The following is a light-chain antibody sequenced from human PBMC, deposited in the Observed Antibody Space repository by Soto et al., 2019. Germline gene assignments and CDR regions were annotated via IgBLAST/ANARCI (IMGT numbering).Light chain of an antibody. CDR1: QSVTSY. CDR3: QQYGSSPRT. Sequence: EIVLTQSPGTLSLSPGERATLSCRASQSVTSYLAWYQQTPGQPPRVLIYGASIRATGIPDRFSGSGSGTDSTLTISRLEPEVFAVYYCQQYGSSPRTFGQGTKVEVK. J-gene: IGKJ1*01. V-gene: IGKV3-20*01. CDR2: GAS.